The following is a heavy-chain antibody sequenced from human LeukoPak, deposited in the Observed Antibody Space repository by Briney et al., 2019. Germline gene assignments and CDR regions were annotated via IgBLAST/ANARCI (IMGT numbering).Heavy chain of an antibody. CDR2: IYSGGST. Sequence: GGSLRLSCAASGFTVSSNYMSWVRQAPGKGLEWVSVIYSGGSTYYADSVKGRFTISRDNSKNTLYLQMNSLRAEDTAVYYCAREENDYDSSGYYFDYWGQGTLVTVSS. CDR1: GFTVSSNY. V-gene: IGHV3-66*01. D-gene: IGHD3-22*01. CDR3: AREENDYDSSGYYFDY. J-gene: IGHJ4*02.